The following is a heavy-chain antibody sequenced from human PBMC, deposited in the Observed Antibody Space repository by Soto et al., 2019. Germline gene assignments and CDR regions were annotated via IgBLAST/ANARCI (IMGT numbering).Heavy chain of an antibody. Sequence: PGGSLRLSCVDSGITFSSYEMNWVRQAPGKGLEWVSSIITSSTYYADSVKGRFTISRDNAKNSLYLQMNSLRAEDTAVYYCAVGITNYYDSSGSYAHWGQGTLVTVSS. CDR2: IITSSTY. J-gene: IGHJ4*02. D-gene: IGHD3-22*01. CDR3: AVGITNYYDSSGSYAH. CDR1: GITFSSYE. V-gene: IGHV3-21*01.